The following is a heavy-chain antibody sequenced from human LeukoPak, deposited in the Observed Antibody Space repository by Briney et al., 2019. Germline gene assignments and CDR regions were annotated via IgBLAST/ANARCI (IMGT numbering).Heavy chain of an antibody. V-gene: IGHV5-51*01. Sequence: GGALQSSFKGAGYGFTSYWIGWGRRMAGKGVGWRGIIYPGESDTRNSTSFQGQVTISVDKSISTAYLQWSSLKASDTAMYYCARFDTAGYGMDVWGKGTTVTVSS. D-gene: IGHD5-18*01. CDR1: GYGFTSYW. CDR2: IYPGESDT. J-gene: IGHJ6*04. CDR3: ARFDTAGYGMDV.